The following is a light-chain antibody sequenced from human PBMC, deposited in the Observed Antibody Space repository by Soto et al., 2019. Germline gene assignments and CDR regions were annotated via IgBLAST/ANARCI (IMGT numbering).Light chain of an antibody. CDR1: QDISNY. CDR2: DAS. CDR3: QQYDNLLGA. V-gene: IGKV1-33*01. J-gene: IGKJ3*01. Sequence: DIQMTQSPSSLSASVGDRVTITCQASQDISNYLKWYQQKPGKAPKLLIYDASNLETGVPSRFSGSGSGTDFTFTISSLQPEDIATYYCQQYDNLLGAFGPGTKVDIK.